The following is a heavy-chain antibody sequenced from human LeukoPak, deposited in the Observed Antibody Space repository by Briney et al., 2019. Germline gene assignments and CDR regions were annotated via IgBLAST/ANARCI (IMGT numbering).Heavy chain of an antibody. CDR2: ISGSGGST. V-gene: IGHV3-23*01. CDR1: GFTFSSYA. J-gene: IGHJ3*02. D-gene: IGHD3-3*01. CDR3: TKDLHYDFWSGSDAFDI. Sequence: GGSMRLSCAASGFTFSSYAMSWVRQAPGKGLEWVSAISGSGGSTYYADSVKGRFTISRDNSKNTLYLQMNSLRAEDTAVYYCTKDLHYDFWSGSDAFDIWGQGTMVTVSS.